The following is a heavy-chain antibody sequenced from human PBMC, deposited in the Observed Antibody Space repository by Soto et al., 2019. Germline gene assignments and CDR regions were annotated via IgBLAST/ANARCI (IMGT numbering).Heavy chain of an antibody. V-gene: IGHV3-9*01. J-gene: IGHJ3*02. CDR3: AKDKGSGSYGVLNAFDI. CDR2: ISWNSGSI. D-gene: IGHD3-10*01. CDR1: GFTFDDYA. Sequence: GGSLRLSCAASGFTFDDYAMHWVRQAPGKGLEWVSGISWNSGSIGYADSVKGRFTISRDNAKNSLYLQMNSLRAEDTALYYCAKDKGSGSYGVLNAFDIWGQGTMVTVSS.